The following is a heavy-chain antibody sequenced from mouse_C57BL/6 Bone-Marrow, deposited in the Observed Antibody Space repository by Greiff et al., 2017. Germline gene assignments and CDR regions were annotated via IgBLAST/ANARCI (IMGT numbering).Heavy chain of an antibody. J-gene: IGHJ3*01. Sequence: QVQLKESGAELVKPGASVKLSCTASGFNIKDYYMHWVKQRTEQGLEWIGRIDPNSGGTKYNEKFKSKATLTVDKPSSTAYMQLSSLTSEDSAVYYCARSVWFAYWGQGTLVTVSA. CDR3: ARSVWFAY. CDR1: GFNIKDYY. CDR2: IDPNSGGT. V-gene: IGHV1-72*01.